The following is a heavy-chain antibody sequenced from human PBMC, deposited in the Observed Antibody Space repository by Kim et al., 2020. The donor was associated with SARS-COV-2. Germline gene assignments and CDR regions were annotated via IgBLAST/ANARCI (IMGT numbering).Heavy chain of an antibody. D-gene: IGHD6-13*01. CDR2: ISGSGGST. V-gene: IGHV3-23*01. Sequence: GGSLRLSCAASGFTFSSYAMSWVRQAPGKGLEWVSAISGSGGSTYYADSVKGRFTISRDNSKNTLYLQMNSLRAEDTAVYYCAKELGFVAAAGTVGFDYWGQGTLVTVSS. CDR1: GFTFSSYA. CDR3: AKELGFVAAAGTVGFDY. J-gene: IGHJ4*02.